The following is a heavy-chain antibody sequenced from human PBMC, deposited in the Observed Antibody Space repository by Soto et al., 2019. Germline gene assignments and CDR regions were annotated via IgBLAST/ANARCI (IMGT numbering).Heavy chain of an antibody. V-gene: IGHV4-30-2*01. J-gene: IGHJ2*01. CDR3: AFFFQAEDGIRDVRSVSAFLRNRSSDL. D-gene: IGHD3-10*02. CDR2: IYHSGST. Sequence: QGKGLEWIGNIYHSGSTYYNPSLKSRVTISVDRSKNQFSLKLSSVTAADTAVYYCAFFFQAEDGIRDVRSVSAFLRNRSSDL.